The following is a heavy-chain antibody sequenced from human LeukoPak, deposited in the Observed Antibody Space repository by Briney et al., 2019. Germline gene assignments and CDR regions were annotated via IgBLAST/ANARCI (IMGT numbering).Heavy chain of an antibody. J-gene: IGHJ4*02. Sequence: ASVKVSCKVSGYALTELSMHWVRQAPGKGLEWMGGFDPEDGETIYAQKFQGRVTMTEDTSTDTAYMELSSLRSEDTAVYYCAIDPAYCGGDCYWVYWGQGTLVTVSS. CDR1: GYALTELS. D-gene: IGHD2-21*01. V-gene: IGHV1-24*01. CDR2: FDPEDGET. CDR3: AIDPAYCGGDCYWVY.